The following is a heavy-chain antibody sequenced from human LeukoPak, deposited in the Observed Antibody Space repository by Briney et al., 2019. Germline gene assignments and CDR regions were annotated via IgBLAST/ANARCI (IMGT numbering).Heavy chain of an antibody. Sequence: SETLSLTCTVSGGSISSSSYYWGWIRQPPGKGLEWIGSIYYSGSTYYNPSLKSRVTISVDTSKNQFSLKLSSVTAADTAVYYCARQVSRYNWNYGDYWGQGTLVTVSS. CDR2: IYYSGST. CDR3: ARQVSRYNWNYGDY. CDR1: GGSISSSSYY. V-gene: IGHV4-39*01. D-gene: IGHD1-7*01. J-gene: IGHJ4*02.